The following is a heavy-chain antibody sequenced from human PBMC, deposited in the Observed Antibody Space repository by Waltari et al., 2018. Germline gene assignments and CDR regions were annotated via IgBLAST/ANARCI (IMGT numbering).Heavy chain of an antibody. J-gene: IGHJ4*02. CDR3: ARSIASAGPWGLDY. CDR2: VYPSAST. Sequence: QVQLQQWGAGLLKPSETLALTCAVYGETFSGHYWSWIRQSPGKGLAWIGEVYPSASTNYNPSRKSRVTIAVDMTRKRVSLQLTSVTAADAAVYYCARSIASAGPWGLDYWGQGTRVTVSS. CDR1: GETFSGHY. D-gene: IGHD6-19*01. V-gene: IGHV4-34*01.